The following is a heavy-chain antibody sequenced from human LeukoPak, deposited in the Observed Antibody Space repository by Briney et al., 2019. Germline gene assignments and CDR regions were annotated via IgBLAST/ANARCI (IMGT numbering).Heavy chain of an antibody. CDR2: ITHSGST. CDR1: GGSFSGYY. V-gene: IGHV4-34*01. D-gene: IGHD3-10*01. CDR3: ARRESYYYGSGAWGY. J-gene: IGHJ4*02. Sequence: SETLSLTCAVYGGSFSGYYWSWIRQPPGKGLEWIGEITHSGSTNYNPSLKSRVTISVDTSKNQFSLKLSSVTAADTAVYYCARRESYYYGSGAWGYWGQGTLVTVSS.